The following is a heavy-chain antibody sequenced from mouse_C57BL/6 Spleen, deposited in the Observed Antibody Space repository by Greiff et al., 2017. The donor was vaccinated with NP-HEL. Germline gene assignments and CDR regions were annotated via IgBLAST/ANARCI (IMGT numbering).Heavy chain of an antibody. Sequence: VQLQQPGAELVKPGASVKLSCKATDYTFNSYWMHWVKQGPGRGLEWIGRIDPNSGGTKYNEKFKSQATLTVDKPSSTAYMQLSSLTSEDSAVYYCARSYGSFWGQGTLVTVSA. V-gene: IGHV1-72*01. CDR2: IDPNSGGT. J-gene: IGHJ3*01. CDR3: ARSYGSF. CDR1: DYTFNSYW. D-gene: IGHD1-1*01.